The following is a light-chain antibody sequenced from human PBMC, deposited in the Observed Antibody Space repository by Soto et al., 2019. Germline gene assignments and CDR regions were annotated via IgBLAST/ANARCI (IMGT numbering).Light chain of an antibody. J-gene: IGLJ3*02. CDR1: SSNIGNHY. V-gene: IGLV1-51*02. CDR2: ENN. Sequence: QSVLTQPPSVSAAPGQKVTISCSGSSSNIGNHYVSWYQQLPGTAPKLLMFENNKRPSGIPDRFSGSKSGTSATLGIAGLQTGDEADYYCGTWDSSLSAWVFGGGTKLTVL. CDR3: GTWDSSLSAWV.